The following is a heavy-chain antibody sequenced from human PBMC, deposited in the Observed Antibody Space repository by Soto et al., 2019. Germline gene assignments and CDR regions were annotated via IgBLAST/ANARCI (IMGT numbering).Heavy chain of an antibody. V-gene: IGHV1-46*01. CDR3: ARDRPRYYDFWSASYGMDV. CDR1: GYTFTSYY. J-gene: IGHJ6*02. D-gene: IGHD3-3*01. Sequence: ASVKVSCKASGYTFTSYYMHWVRQAPGQGLEWMGIINPSGGSTSYAQKFQGRVTMTRDTSTSTVYMELSSLRSEDTAVYYCARDRPRYYDFWSASYGMDVWGQGTTVTVSS. CDR2: INPSGGST.